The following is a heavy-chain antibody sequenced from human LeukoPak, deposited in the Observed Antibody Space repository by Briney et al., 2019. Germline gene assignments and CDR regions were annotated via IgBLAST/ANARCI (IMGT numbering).Heavy chain of an antibody. Sequence: SQTLSLTCTVSGGSISSGGYYWSWIRQHPGKGLEWIGEINHSGSTNYNPSLKSRVTISVDTSKNQFSLKLSSVTAADTAVYYCARRGSNYYYYYYGMDVWGQGTTVTVSS. V-gene: IGHV4-31*03. D-gene: IGHD4-11*01. CDR1: GGSISSGGYY. CDR3: ARRGSNYYYYYYGMDV. CDR2: INHSGST. J-gene: IGHJ6*02.